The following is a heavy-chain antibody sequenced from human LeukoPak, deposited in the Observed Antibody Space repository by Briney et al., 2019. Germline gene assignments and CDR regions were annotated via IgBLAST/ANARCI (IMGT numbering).Heavy chain of an antibody. J-gene: IGHJ4*02. Sequence: GESLKISCKGSGYSFTSYWIGWVRQMPGKGLEWMGIIYPGDSDTRYSPSFQGQVTISADKSISTAYLQWSSLKASDTAMYYCARLTYYYDSSGSNFDYWGQGTLVTVSS. CDR1: GYSFTSYW. CDR3: ARLTYYYDSSGSNFDY. V-gene: IGHV5-51*01. D-gene: IGHD3-22*01. CDR2: IYPGDSDT.